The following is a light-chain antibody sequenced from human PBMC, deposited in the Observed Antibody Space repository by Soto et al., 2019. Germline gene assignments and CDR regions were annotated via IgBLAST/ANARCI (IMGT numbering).Light chain of an antibody. J-gene: IGKJ1*01. V-gene: IGKV1-5*03. CDR3: QQYNSFTWT. CDR2: KAS. CDR1: QSISSW. Sequence: DIQMAQSPSALSASLVDRFTITCRASQSISSWLAWYQQKPGKAPKLLIYKASSLESGVPSRFSGSGSGTEFTLTISSLQPDDFATYYCQQYNSFTWTFGQGTKVDIK.